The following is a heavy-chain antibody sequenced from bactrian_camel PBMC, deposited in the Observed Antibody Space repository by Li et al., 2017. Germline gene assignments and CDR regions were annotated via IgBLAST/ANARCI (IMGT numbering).Heavy chain of an antibody. CDR1: GNAISSIC. J-gene: IGHJ4*01. V-gene: IGHV3S1*01. CDR2: IYASSGDT. D-gene: IGHD5*01. CDR3: AADFITARGFPADCLPGLNEFGN. Sequence: VQLVESGGGSVQPGGSLTLSCVVSGNAISSICMAWFRQVPGKEREGLASIYASSGDTVYADSVEGRFTISRADSGNTVHLQMDSLSPEDTAGYYCAADFITARGFPADCLPGLNEFGNWGQGTQVTVS.